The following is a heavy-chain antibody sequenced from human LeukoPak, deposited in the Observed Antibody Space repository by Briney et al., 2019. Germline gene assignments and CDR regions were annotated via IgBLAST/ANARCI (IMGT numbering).Heavy chain of an antibody. CDR3: ARLRTGFYGHS. D-gene: IGHD3/OR15-3a*01. J-gene: IGHJ4*02. V-gene: IGHV4-38-2*01. CDR2: IYHSGVT. Sequence: PSETLSLTCAVSGYAISSDFFWGWIRQPPGKGLEWIGNIYHSGVTNYNASLKSRFTISVDTSKNQFSLQLSFVPAEDTAVYYCARLRTGFYGHSWGQGTLVTVSS. CDR1: GYAISSDFF.